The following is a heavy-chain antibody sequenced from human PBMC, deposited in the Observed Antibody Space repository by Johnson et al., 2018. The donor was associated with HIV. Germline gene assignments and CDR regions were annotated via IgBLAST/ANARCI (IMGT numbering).Heavy chain of an antibody. V-gene: IGHV3-66*01. J-gene: IGHJ3*02. CDR1: GFTFRSYW. Sequence: VQLVESGGGVVQPGGSLRLSCAASGFTFRSYWMSWVRQAPGKGLEWVSVIYSGGDTYYAESVKGRFTISRDNFKNTLYLQMNSLKVEDTAVYYCARGAAFDIWGQGTMVIVSS. CDR3: ARGAAFDI. CDR2: IYSGGDT.